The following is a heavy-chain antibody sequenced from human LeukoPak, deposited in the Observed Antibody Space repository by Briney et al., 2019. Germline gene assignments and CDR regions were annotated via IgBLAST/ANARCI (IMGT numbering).Heavy chain of an antibody. J-gene: IGHJ4*02. CDR1: GGSISSSNW. CDR3: ARRPRNDILTGTPFDY. Sequence: PSGTLSLTCAVSGGSISSSNWWSWVRQPPGKGLEWIGEIYHSGSTNYNPSLNSRVTISVDTSKNQFSLKLRSVTAADTAVYYCARRPRNDILTGTPFDYWGQGILVTVSS. D-gene: IGHD3-9*01. CDR2: IYHSGST. V-gene: IGHV4-4*02.